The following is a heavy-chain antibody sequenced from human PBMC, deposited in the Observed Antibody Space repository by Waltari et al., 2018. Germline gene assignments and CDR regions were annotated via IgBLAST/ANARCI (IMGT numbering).Heavy chain of an antibody. CDR1: GFTFSSFS. Sequence: EVQLVESGGGLVKPGGSLRLSCAASGFTFSSFSMNWVRQAPGTGREWMSSISKTGTYTHYADEVKGRFTSSRDNAKNSLYLQMNSLSAEDTVVYWCATGGWGFYLDNWGQGTLVTFSS. CDR3: ATGGWGFYLDN. D-gene: IGHD7-27*01. CDR2: ISKTGTYT. V-gene: IGHV3-21*01. J-gene: IGHJ4*02.